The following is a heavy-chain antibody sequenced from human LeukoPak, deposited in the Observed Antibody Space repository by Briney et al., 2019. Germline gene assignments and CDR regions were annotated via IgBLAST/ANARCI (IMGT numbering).Heavy chain of an antibody. D-gene: IGHD6-19*01. V-gene: IGHV3-7*01. CDR2: IKQDGSEQ. Sequence: GGSLRLSCEASGFTFSSYWMNWVRQAPGKGLEWVANIKQDGSEQYYVDSVKGRFTISRDNAKNLLYPQMNSLRAEDTAVYYCARPFSHSSGWYYDYWGQGTLVTVSS. CDR3: ARPFSHSSGWYYDY. CDR1: GFTFSSYW. J-gene: IGHJ4*02.